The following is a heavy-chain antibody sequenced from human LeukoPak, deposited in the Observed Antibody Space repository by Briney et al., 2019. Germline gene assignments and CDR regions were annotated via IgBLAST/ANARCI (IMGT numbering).Heavy chain of an antibody. Sequence: PSETLSLTCAVYGGSFSGYYWSWIRQPPGKGLEWIGEINHSGSTNYNPSLKSRVTISVDTSENQFSLKLSSVTAADTAVYYCAREGSLNWFDPWGQGTLVTVSS. J-gene: IGHJ5*02. V-gene: IGHV4-34*01. CDR1: GGSFSGYY. CDR3: AREGSLNWFDP. CDR2: INHSGST.